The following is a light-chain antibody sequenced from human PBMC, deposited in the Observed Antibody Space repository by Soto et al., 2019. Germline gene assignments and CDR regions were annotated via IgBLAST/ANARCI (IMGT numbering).Light chain of an antibody. J-gene: IGLJ1*01. CDR3: SSYTSSSTPYV. CDR2: DVT. V-gene: IGLV2-14*01. CDR1: SSDVGGYNY. Sequence: QSALTQPASVSGSPGQSITISCTGTSSDVGGYNYVSWYQQHPVKAPKLMIYDVTNRPSGVSDRFSGSKSGNTASQTISGLQAEDEADYYCSSYTSSSTPYVFGTGTKLTVL.